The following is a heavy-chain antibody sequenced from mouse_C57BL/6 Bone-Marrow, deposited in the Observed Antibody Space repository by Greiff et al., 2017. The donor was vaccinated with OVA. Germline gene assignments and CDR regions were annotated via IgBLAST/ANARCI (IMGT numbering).Heavy chain of an antibody. CDR1: GFSFNTYA. D-gene: IGHD2-5*01. CDR3: VRRPPTIVTPYYFDY. CDR2: IRSKSNNYAT. V-gene: IGHV10-1*01. J-gene: IGHJ2*01. Sequence: EVMLVESGGGLVQPKGSLKLSCAASGFSFNTYAMNWVRQAPGKGLEWVARIRSKSNNYATYYADSVKDRFTISRDDSESMLYLQMNNLKTEDTAMYYCVRRPPTIVTPYYFDYWGQGTTLTVSS.